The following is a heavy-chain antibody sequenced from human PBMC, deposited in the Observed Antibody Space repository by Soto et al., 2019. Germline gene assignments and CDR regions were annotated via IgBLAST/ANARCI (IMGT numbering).Heavy chain of an antibody. D-gene: IGHD2-2*02. V-gene: IGHV4-31*03. CDR3: ARLSGVPAAIGIDY. Sequence: SETLSLTCTVSGGSISSGGYYWSWIRQHPGKGLEWIGYIYYSGSTYYNPSLKSRVTISVDTSKNQFSLKLSSVTAADTAVYYCARLSGVPAAIGIDYWGRGTLVTVSS. CDR1: GGSISSGGYY. CDR2: IYYSGST. J-gene: IGHJ4*02.